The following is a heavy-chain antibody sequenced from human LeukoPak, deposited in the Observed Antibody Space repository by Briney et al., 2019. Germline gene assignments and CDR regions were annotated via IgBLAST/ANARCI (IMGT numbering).Heavy chain of an antibody. D-gene: IGHD3-22*01. V-gene: IGHV1-46*01. CDR2: INPSGGST. Sequence: ASVKVSCKASGYTFTSYYMHWVRQAPGQGLEWMGIINPSGGSTSYAQKFQGRVTMTRDMSTSTVCMELSSLRSEDTAVYYCARDQPDDTTFDYWGQGTLVTVSS. J-gene: IGHJ4*02. CDR3: ARDQPDDTTFDY. CDR1: GYTFTSYY.